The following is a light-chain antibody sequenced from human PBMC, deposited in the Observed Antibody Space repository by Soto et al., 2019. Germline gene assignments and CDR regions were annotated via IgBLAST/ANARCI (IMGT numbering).Light chain of an antibody. J-gene: IGLJ1*01. CDR3: QPYDSSLSGYV. CDR1: SSNIGAGYD. Sequence: QSVLTQPPSVSGAPGQRVTISCTGSSSNIGAGYDVHWYQQLPGTAPKLLIYGNSNRPSGVPDRFSGSKSGTTASLAITGLQAEDEDDDYCQPYDSSLSGYVFGTGTKVTVL. CDR2: GNS. V-gene: IGLV1-40*01.